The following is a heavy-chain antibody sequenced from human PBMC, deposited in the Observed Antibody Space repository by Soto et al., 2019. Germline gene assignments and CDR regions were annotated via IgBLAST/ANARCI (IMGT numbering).Heavy chain of an antibody. J-gene: IGHJ6*02. Sequence: QVQLVESGGGVVQPGRSLRLSCAASGFTFSSYAMHWVRQAPGAGLEWVAGISYDGSNKYYADSVKGRLTISRDNSKKTLYLQMTSLRAEDTAVYYCAREMATNHYYYYGMDVWGQGTTVTVSS. V-gene: IGHV3-30-3*01. CDR2: ISYDGSNK. D-gene: IGHD5-12*01. CDR3: AREMATNHYYYYGMDV. CDR1: GFTFSSYA.